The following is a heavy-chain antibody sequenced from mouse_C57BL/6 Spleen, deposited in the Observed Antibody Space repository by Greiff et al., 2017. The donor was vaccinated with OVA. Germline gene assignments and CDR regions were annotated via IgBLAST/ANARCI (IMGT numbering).Heavy chain of an antibody. V-gene: IGHV1-22*01. CDR1: GYTFTDYN. D-gene: IGHD2-5*01. Sequence: EVKLQESGPELVKPGASVKMSCKASGYTFTDYNMHWVKQSHGKSLEWIGYINPNNGGTSYNQKFKGKATLTVNKSSSTAYMELRSLTSEDSAVYYCARGWSNYGGFAYWGQGTLVTVSA. CDR2: INPNNGGT. CDR3: ARGWSNYGGFAY. J-gene: IGHJ3*01.